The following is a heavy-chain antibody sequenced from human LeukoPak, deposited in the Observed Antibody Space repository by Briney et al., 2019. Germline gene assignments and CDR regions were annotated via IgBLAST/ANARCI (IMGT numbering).Heavy chain of an antibody. Sequence: GRSLRLSCAASGFTFDDYAMHWVRQAAGKGLEWVSGISWNSGSIGYADSVKGRFTISRDNAKNSLYLQMNSLRAEDTALYYCAKGSDYVWGSYRYRDYFDYWGQGTLVTVSS. D-gene: IGHD3-16*02. J-gene: IGHJ4*02. CDR2: ISWNSGSI. V-gene: IGHV3-9*01. CDR3: AKGSDYVWGSYRYRDYFDY. CDR1: GFTFDDYA.